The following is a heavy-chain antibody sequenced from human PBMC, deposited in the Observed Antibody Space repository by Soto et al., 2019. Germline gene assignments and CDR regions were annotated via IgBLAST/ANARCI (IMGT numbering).Heavy chain of an antibody. V-gene: IGHV5-51*01. Sequence: GESLKISCKGSGYSFTSYWISWVRQMPGKGLEWMGIIYPGDSDTRYSPSFQGQVTISADKSISTAYLQWSSLKASDTAMYYCARLAQDDFWSGYYSGYYYMDVWGKGTTVTVSS. CDR1: GYSFTSYW. CDR3: ARLAQDDFWSGYYSGYYYMDV. CDR2: IYPGDSDT. D-gene: IGHD3-3*01. J-gene: IGHJ6*03.